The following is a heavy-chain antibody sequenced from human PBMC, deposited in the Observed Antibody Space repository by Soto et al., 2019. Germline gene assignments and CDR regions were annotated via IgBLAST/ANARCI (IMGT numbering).Heavy chain of an antibody. CDR2: ITWNSGII. CDR3: TKGGGSYGGNFDN. D-gene: IGHD3-16*01. J-gene: IGHJ4*02. Sequence: GGSLRLSCKASGFDFDSYPMNWVRQVPGKSPEWVSCITWNSGIIAYADSVKGRFTISRDNANNSLYLEMSSLRPEDTALYYCTKGGGSYGGNFDNWGQGTQVTVSS. CDR1: GFDFDSYP. V-gene: IGHV3-9*01.